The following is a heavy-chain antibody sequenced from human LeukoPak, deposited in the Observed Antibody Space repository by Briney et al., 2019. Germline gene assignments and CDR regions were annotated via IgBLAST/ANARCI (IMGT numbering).Heavy chain of an antibody. J-gene: IGHJ5*02. V-gene: IGHV6-1*01. CDR2: TFYRSKWYN. CDR3: ARSVNNWFDP. Sequence: SRTLSLTCATSGGSVSSDSAAWNWIRQSPSRGLEWLGRTFYRSKWYNDYAVSVKSRITINPDTSKNQFSLQLNSVTPEDTAVYFCARSVNNWFDPWGQGTLVTVSS. CDR1: GGSVSSDSAA. D-gene: IGHD2-8*01.